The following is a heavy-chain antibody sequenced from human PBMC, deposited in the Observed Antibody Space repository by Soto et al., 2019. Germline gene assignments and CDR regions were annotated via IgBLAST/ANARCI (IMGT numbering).Heavy chain of an antibody. CDR3: ARQHISGYYRVDY. Sequence: QVQLQEWGAGLLKPSETLSLTCAVYGGSFSGYNWSWIRQPPGKGLEWIGEINHSGSTNYNPSLKSRVTISVDTSKNQFSLKLSSVTAADTAVYYCARQHISGYYRVDYWCQGTLLTVSS. CDR2: INHSGST. D-gene: IGHD3-22*01. CDR1: GGSFSGYN. J-gene: IGHJ4*02. V-gene: IGHV4-34*01.